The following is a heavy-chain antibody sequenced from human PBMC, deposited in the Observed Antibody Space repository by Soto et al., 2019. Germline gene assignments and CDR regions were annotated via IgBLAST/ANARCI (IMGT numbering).Heavy chain of an antibody. CDR3: AADTGNYAFRSGYYAHPSAFDI. J-gene: IGHJ3*02. D-gene: IGHD3-3*01. CDR1: GFTFTSSA. Sequence: ASVKVSCKASGFTFTSSAVQWVRQARGQRLEWIGWIVVGSGNTNYAQKFQERVTITRDMSTSTAYMELSSLRSEDTAVYYCAADTGNYAFRSGYYAHPSAFDIWGQGTMVTVSS. V-gene: IGHV1-58*01. CDR2: IVVGSGNT.